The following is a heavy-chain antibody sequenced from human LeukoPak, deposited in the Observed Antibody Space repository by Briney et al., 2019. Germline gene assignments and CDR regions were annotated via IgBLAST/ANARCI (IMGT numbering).Heavy chain of an antibody. CDR2: IIPILGIA. D-gene: IGHD3-22*01. Sequence: AASVKVSCKASGGTFSSYAISWVRQAPGQGLEWMGRIIPILGIANYAQKFQGRVTITAAKSTSTAYMELRSLRSEDTAVYYCARDDSSGYYRTESFQHWGQGTLVTVSS. CDR1: GGTFSSYA. J-gene: IGHJ1*01. CDR3: ARDDSSGYYRTESFQH. V-gene: IGHV1-69*04.